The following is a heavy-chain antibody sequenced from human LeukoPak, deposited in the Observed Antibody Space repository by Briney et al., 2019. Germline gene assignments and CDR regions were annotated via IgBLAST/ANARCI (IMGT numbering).Heavy chain of an antibody. D-gene: IGHD1-7*01. CDR1: GFKFSSYA. V-gene: IGHV3-23*01. CDR2: ITNTGGNA. J-gene: IGHJ4*02. Sequence: GGSLRLSXAASGFKFSSYAMSWVRQAPGKGLDWVSVITNTGGNAYYADSVKGRFTISRDNSKNTLFLEMNSLRGEDTALYYCAVTFVGTTREFDYWGQGTLVTVSS. CDR3: AVTFVGTTREFDY.